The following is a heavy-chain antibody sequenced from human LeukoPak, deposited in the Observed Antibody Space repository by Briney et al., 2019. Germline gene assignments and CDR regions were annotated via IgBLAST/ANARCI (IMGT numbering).Heavy chain of an antibody. CDR3: TTVVLRYFDWLRTFDY. J-gene: IGHJ4*02. Sequence: GGSLRLSCAASGFTFSNAWMSWVRQAPGKGLEWVGRIKSKTDGGTTDYAAPVKGRFTISRDDSTNTLYLQMKSLKTEDTGVYYCTTVVLRYFDWLRTFDYWGQGTLVTVSS. CDR1: GFTFSNAW. V-gene: IGHV3-15*01. D-gene: IGHD3-9*01. CDR2: IKSKTDGGTT.